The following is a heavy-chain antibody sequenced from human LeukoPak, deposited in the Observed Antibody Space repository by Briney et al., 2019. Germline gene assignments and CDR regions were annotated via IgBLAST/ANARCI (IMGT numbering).Heavy chain of an antibody. CDR2: INHSGST. J-gene: IGHJ4*02. V-gene: IGHV4-34*01. Sequence: SETLSLTCAVYGGSFSGYYWSWIRQPPGKGLEWIGEINHSGSTNYNPSLKSRVTISVDTSKNQFSLKLSSVTAADTAVYYCAGGRQYTMVRGVMPTDYWGQGTLVTVSS. D-gene: IGHD3-10*01. CDR1: GGSFSGYY. CDR3: AGGRQYTMVRGVMPTDY.